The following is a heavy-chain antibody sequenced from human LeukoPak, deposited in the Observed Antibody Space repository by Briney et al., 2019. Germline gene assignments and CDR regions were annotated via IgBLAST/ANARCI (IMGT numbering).Heavy chain of an antibody. D-gene: IGHD6-13*01. CDR3: AKVSQWGSSRWYESD. CDR2: ISADGPT. CDR1: GFTFSSSP. Sequence: GGSLRLSCAASGFTFSSSPMSWVRQAPGKGLDWVSSISADGPTYYADSVKGRFTISRDNSKNTLYLQMNSLRGEDTAVYYCAKVSQWGSSRWYESDWGQGTLVTVSS. J-gene: IGHJ4*02. V-gene: IGHV3-23*01.